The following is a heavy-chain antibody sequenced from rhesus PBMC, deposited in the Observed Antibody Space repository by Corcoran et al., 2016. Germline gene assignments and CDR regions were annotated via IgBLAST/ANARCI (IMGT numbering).Heavy chain of an antibody. J-gene: IGHJ4*01. CDR1: GFTFSSYG. CDR2: ISNGGGST. Sequence: EVQLVESGGGLVQPGGSLRLSCAASGFTFSSYGMSWVRQAPGKGVEWVSYISNGGGSTYNADSVKGRFTISRDNSKNTLSLQMNSLRAEDTAVYYCAKDQVGSGWYYFDYWGQGVLVTVSS. V-gene: IGHV3S5*01. CDR3: AKDQVGSGWYYFDY. D-gene: IGHD6-31*01.